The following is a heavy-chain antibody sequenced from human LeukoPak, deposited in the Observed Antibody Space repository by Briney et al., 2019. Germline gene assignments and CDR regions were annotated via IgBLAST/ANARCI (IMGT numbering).Heavy chain of an antibody. CDR3: AKGVLPTGFDY. Sequence: GRSLRLSCAASGFTFDDYAMHWVRQAPGKGLEWVSAISGSGGSTYYADSVKGRFTISRDNSKNTLYLQMNSLRAEDTAVYYCAKGVLPTGFDYWGQGTLVTVSS. CDR2: ISGSGGST. J-gene: IGHJ4*02. V-gene: IGHV3-23*01. CDR1: GFTFDDYA. D-gene: IGHD3-10*01.